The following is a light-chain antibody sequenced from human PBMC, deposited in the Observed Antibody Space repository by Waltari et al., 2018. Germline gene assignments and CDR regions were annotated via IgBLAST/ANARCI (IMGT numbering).Light chain of an antibody. CDR1: QRISSY. Sequence: DIQLTQSPYFLSASVGDRVTITCRASQRISSYLAWYQQKPGKAPKLLIYAASTLQSVVTSRFSGRGAETEFTRTSSSLQPEDCATYCFQQLSRFGPGPKVDIK. V-gene: IGKV1-9*01. J-gene: IGKJ3*01. CDR3: QQLSR. CDR2: AAS.